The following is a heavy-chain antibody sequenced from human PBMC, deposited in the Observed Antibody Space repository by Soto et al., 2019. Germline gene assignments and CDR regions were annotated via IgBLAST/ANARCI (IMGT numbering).Heavy chain of an antibody. Sequence: SETLSLTCTVSGGSISSSSYYWCWIRQPPGKGLEWIGSIYYSGSTDYNPSLKSRVSISVDTSKNQFSLKLSSVTAADTAVYYCANEHKTITIFGVGGMDVWGQGTTVTVSS. CDR3: ANEHKTITIFGVGGMDV. CDR2: IYYSGST. CDR1: GGSISSSSYY. D-gene: IGHD3-3*01. J-gene: IGHJ6*02. V-gene: IGHV4-39*01.